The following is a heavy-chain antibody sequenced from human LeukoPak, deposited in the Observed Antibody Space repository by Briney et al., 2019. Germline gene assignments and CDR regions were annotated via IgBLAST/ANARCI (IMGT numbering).Heavy chain of an antibody. Sequence: PSVKVSCKASGYTFTGYYMHWVRQAPGQGLEWMGWINPNSGGTKYAQNFQGRVTMTRDTSISTAYMELSRLRSDDTAVYYCARHLTAPDAFDIWGQGTMVTVSS. CDR1: GYTFTGYY. J-gene: IGHJ3*02. CDR3: ARHLTAPDAFDI. CDR2: INPNSGGT. V-gene: IGHV1-2*02. D-gene: IGHD2-21*02.